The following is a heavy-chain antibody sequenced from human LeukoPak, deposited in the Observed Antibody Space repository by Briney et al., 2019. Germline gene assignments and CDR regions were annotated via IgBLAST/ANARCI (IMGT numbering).Heavy chain of an antibody. CDR3: ARVPGIAVADTLSNWFDP. V-gene: IGHV1-18*01. CDR2: ISAYNGNT. Sequence: ASVKVSCQASGYTFTSYSISWVRQAPGQGLEWMGWISAYNGNTNYAQKLQGRVSMTTDTSTSTTYMEPRSLRSDDTAVYYCARVPGIAVADTLSNWFDPWGQGTLVTVSS. J-gene: IGHJ5*02. D-gene: IGHD6-19*01. CDR1: GYTFTSYS.